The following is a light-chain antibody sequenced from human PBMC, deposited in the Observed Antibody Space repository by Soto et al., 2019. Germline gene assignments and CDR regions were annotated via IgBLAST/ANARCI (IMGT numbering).Light chain of an antibody. V-gene: IGKV3-20*01. CDR2: GAS. CDR1: QSVSSNF. Sequence: EIVLTQSPGTLSLSPGEGATLSCRASQSVSSNFLAWYQQKPGQAPRLLIYGASNRATGIPDRFSGSGSGTDFTLTFTRLEPEDFAVYYCQHYGNSPQTFGQGTKVEI. J-gene: IGKJ1*01. CDR3: QHYGNSPQT.